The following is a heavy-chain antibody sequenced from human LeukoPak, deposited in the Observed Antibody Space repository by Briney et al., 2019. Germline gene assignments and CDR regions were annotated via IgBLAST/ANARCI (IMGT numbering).Heavy chain of an antibody. CDR1: EFTLSYFW. Sequence: AGGSLRLSCTTSEFTLSYFWMSWVRQAPGKGLEWLSGISPRGGGTYYAASVRGRFTISRDNSKNTLYLQMNSLRAEDTAVYYCAKGPVVAATLGLDYWGQGTLVTVSS. CDR3: AKGPVVAATLGLDY. CDR2: ISPRGGGT. V-gene: IGHV3-23*01. J-gene: IGHJ4*02. D-gene: IGHD2-15*01.